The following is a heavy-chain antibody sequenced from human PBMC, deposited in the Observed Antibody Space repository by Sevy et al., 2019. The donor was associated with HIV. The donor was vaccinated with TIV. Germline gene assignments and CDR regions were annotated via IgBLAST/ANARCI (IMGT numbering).Heavy chain of an antibody. Sequence: GGSLRLSCTASGFTFSSYDMNWVRQAAGKGLEWVSKISSSGSSIYYADSVKGRFTISRDNAKNSLNLQMNSLRAEDTALYYCVRNGGAYVTGFDAWGQGTLVTVSS. J-gene: IGHJ5*02. CDR2: ISSSGSSI. D-gene: IGHD3-10*02. V-gene: IGHV3-48*03. CDR3: VRNGGAYVTGFDA. CDR1: GFTFSSYD.